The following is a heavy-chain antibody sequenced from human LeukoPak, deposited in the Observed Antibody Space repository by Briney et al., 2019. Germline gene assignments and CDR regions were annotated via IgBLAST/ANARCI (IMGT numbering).Heavy chain of an antibody. CDR2: IYTSGST. CDR1: GGSISSYY. V-gene: IGHV4-4*07. CDR3: ARDHCCTNGAPIGP. Sequence: SETLSLTCTVSGGSISSYYWSWIRQPAGKGLEWIGRIYTSGSTNYNPSLKSRGTTSVDTSKNQFSLKLSSVTAADTAVYYCARDHCCTNGAPIGPWGQGTLATVSS. D-gene: IGHD2-8*01. J-gene: IGHJ5*02.